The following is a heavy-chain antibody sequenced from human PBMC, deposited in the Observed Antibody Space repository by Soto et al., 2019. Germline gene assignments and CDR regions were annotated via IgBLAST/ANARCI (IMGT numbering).Heavy chain of an antibody. CDR3: ARVLRSSAMPIDY. J-gene: IGHJ4*02. V-gene: IGHV4-59*01. CDR1: GGSISSYY. Sequence: SETLSLTCTVSGGSISSYYWSWIRQPPGKGLEWIGYIYYSGSTNYNPSLKSRVTISVDTPKNQFSLKLSSVTAADTAVYYCARVLRSSAMPIDYWGQGTLVTVSS. CDR2: IYYSGST. D-gene: IGHD2-2*01.